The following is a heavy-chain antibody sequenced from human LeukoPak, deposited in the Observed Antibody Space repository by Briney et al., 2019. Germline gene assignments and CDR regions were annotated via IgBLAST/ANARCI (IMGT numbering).Heavy chain of an antibody. J-gene: IGHJ3*02. Sequence: PGGSLRLSCAASGFTFSSYAMHWVRQAPGKGLEWVAVISYDGSNKYYADSVKGRFTISRDNSKNTLYLQMNSLRAEDTAVYYCARERRYSSGWYVSDAFDIWGQGTMVTVSS. CDR1: GFTFSSYA. CDR2: ISYDGSNK. CDR3: ARERRYSSGWYVSDAFDI. D-gene: IGHD6-19*01. V-gene: IGHV3-30-3*01.